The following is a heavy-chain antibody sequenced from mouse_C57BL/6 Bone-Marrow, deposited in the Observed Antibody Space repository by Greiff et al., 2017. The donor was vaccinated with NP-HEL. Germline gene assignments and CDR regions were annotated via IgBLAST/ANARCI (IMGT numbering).Heavy chain of an antibody. CDR2: INYDGSST. D-gene: IGHD3-2*02. Sequence: EVQRVESEGGLVQPGRSLTLSCTASGFTFSDYYMAWVRQVPEKGLEWVANINYDGSSTYYLDSLTSRFIISRDNAKNILYLQMSSQKSEDTATYYCARASQATLDDWGKGTTLTVSS. J-gene: IGHJ2*01. CDR1: GFTFSDYY. CDR3: ARASQATLDD. V-gene: IGHV5-16*01.